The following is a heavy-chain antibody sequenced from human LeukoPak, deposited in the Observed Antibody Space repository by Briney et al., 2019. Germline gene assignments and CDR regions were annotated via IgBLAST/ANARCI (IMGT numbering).Heavy chain of an antibody. V-gene: IGHV3-33*01. Sequence: GRSLRLSCAASGFTFSRYGMHWVRQAPGKGLEWVAVIWYDGSNKYYADSVKGRFTISRDNSKNTLYLQMNSLRAEDTAVYYCARDSSSWSPNFDYWGQGTLVTVSS. CDR1: GFTFSRYG. CDR2: IWYDGSNK. J-gene: IGHJ4*02. D-gene: IGHD6-13*01. CDR3: ARDSSSWSPNFDY.